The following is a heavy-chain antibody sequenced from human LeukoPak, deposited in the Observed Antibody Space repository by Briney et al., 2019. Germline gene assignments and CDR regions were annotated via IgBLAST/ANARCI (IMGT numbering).Heavy chain of an antibody. Sequence: GGSLRLSCAASEFTFNTYAMTWVRQAPGKGLDLVSAISGSGSGTYYADSVKGRFTISRDNSKNTLYLQLNSLRAEDTAVYYCAKAYCSSTSCHFDYWGQGTLVTVSS. CDR2: ISGSGSGT. D-gene: IGHD2-2*01. CDR1: EFTFNTYA. CDR3: AKAYCSSTSCHFDY. V-gene: IGHV3-23*01. J-gene: IGHJ4*02.